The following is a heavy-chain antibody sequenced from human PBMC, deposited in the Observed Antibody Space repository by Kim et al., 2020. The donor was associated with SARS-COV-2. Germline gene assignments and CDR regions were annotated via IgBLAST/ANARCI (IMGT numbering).Heavy chain of an antibody. V-gene: IGHV4-39*01. D-gene: IGHD2-21*02. CDR2: VYSDGRN. Sequence: SETLSLTCTVSGDSLSRSTSFWGWLRQTPGRALEWIALVYSDGRNHYNPSLRCRVTISIDTSKNQFSLEMRSVTAADTANFCGRQRKIEFGDFGPFDFWGPGAVVAVS. CDR1: GDSLSRSTSF. J-gene: IGHJ4*02. CDR3: RQRKIEFGDFGPFDF.